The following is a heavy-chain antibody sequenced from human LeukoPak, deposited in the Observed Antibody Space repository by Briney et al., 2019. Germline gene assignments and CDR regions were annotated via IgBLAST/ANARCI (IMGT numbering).Heavy chain of an antibody. CDR2: IYYSGST. Sequence: PSETLSLTCTVSGYSISSGYYWGWIRQPPGKGLEWIGSIYYSGSTYYNPSLKSRVTISVDTSKNQFSLKLSSVTAADTAVYYCARFHSGSYPDYWGQGTLVTVSS. V-gene: IGHV4-38-2*02. CDR1: GYSISSGYY. D-gene: IGHD1-26*01. J-gene: IGHJ4*02. CDR3: ARFHSGSYPDY.